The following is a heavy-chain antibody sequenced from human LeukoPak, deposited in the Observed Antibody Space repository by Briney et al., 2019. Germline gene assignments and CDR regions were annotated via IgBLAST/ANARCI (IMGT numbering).Heavy chain of an antibody. CDR1: GFTFSIYA. J-gene: IGHJ5*02. CDR2: ITGSGGST. Sequence: PGGSLRLSCAASGFTFSIYAMSWVRQAPGKGLEWVSAITGSGGSTYYADSVKGRFTISRDNAKNSLYLQMNSLRDEDTAVYYCATDLIVTNHWGQGTLVSVPS. V-gene: IGHV3-23*01. CDR3: ATDLIVTNH. D-gene: IGHD5-18*01.